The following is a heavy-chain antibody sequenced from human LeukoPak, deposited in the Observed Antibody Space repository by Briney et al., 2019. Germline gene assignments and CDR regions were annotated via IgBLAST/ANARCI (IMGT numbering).Heavy chain of an antibody. V-gene: IGHV3-21*01. CDR2: ISSSSSYI. D-gene: IGHD6-19*01. Sequence: GGSLRLSCAASGFTFDDYAMHWVRQAPGKGLEWVSSISSSSSYIYYADSVKGRFTISRDNAKNSLYLQMSSLRAEDTAVYYCARASAVAFDYWGQGTLVTVSS. J-gene: IGHJ4*02. CDR1: GFTFDDYA. CDR3: ARASAVAFDY.